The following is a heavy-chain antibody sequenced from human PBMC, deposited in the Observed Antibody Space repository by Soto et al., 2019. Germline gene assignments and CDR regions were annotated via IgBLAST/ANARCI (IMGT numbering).Heavy chain of an antibody. J-gene: IGHJ4*02. V-gene: IGHV1-18*01. CDR2: INAYNGNT. Sequence: QVQLVQSGAEVKKPGASVKVSCKASGYTFTSYGISWGRQAPGQGLEWMGWINAYNGNTKYAQKLQGRVTMTTATSTSTAYMELRSLRSDDTAVYDCARDAAIGMNDYWGQGTLVTVSS. D-gene: IGHD1-20*01. CDR1: GYTFTSYG. CDR3: ARDAAIGMNDY.